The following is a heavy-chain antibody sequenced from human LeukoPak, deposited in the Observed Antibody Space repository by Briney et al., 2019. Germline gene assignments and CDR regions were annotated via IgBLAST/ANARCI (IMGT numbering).Heavy chain of an antibody. CDR2: IYCSGRT. V-gene: IGHV4-59*01. Sequence: SETVSLTCTVSVGSISDYHCNWMRHPPWKGLEWLGCIYCSGRTNYNPSLKSRVSISVDTSKNQFSLKLSSVTAADTAVYYCARDFRGSVDAFDIWGQGTMVAVSS. CDR1: VGSISDYH. J-gene: IGHJ3*02. CDR3: ARDFRGSVDAFDI.